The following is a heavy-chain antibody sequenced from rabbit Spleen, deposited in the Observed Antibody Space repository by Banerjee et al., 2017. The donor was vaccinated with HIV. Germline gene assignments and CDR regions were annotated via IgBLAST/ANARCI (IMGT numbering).Heavy chain of an antibody. CDR2: IYSGSSGNT. CDR3: ARDGAGGSYFAL. V-gene: IGHV1S40*01. Sequence: QSLEESGGGLVKPGASLTLPCKASGFSFSSGYYMCWVRQAPGKGLEWIGCIYSGSSGNTYYANWAKGRFTISKTSSTTVTLQMTSLTAADTATYFCARDGAGGSYFALWGQGTLVTVS. J-gene: IGHJ4*01. CDR1: GFSFSSGYY. D-gene: IGHD8-1*01.